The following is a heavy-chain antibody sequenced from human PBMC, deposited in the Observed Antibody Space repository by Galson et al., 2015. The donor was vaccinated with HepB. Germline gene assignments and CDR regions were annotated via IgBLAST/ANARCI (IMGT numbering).Heavy chain of an antibody. J-gene: IGHJ5*02. Sequence: SVKVSCKASGYTFTSYYMHWVRQAPGQGLEWMAIINPSGESTSYAQKFQGRVTVTRDTSTSTVYMELSSLTSEDTAVYYCARDVSDSSSGWSWWWFDPWGQGTLVTVSS. CDR2: INPSGEST. CDR1: GYTFTSYY. D-gene: IGHD6-19*01. V-gene: IGHV1-46*01. CDR3: ARDVSDSSSGWSWWWFDP.